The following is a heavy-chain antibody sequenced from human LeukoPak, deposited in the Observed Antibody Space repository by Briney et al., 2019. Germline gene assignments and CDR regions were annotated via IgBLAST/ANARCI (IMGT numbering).Heavy chain of an antibody. J-gene: IGHJ5*02. V-gene: IGHV1-2*02. D-gene: IGHD3-22*01. CDR3: ASHRPDSSGYSYNWFDP. CDR2: INPNSGGT. CDR1: GYTFTGYY. Sequence: ASVKVSCKASGYTFTGYYMHWVRQAPGQGLEWMGWINPNSGGTNYAQKFQGRVTMTRNTSISTAYMELSSLRSEDTAVYYCASHRPDSSGYSYNWFDPWGQGTLVTVSS.